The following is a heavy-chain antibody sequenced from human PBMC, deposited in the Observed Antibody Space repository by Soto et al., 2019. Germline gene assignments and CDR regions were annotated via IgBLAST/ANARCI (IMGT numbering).Heavy chain of an antibody. J-gene: IGHJ4*02. CDR3: ARAGPIAVAVWGLDY. V-gene: IGHV1-69*13. CDR2: IIPIFGTA. CDR1: GGTFSSYA. D-gene: IGHD6-19*01. Sequence: VASVKVSCKASGGTFSSYAISWVRQAPGQGLEWMGGIIPIFGTANYAQKFQGRVTITADESTSTAYMELSSLRSEDTAVYYCARAGPIAVAVWGLDYWGQGTLVTVSS.